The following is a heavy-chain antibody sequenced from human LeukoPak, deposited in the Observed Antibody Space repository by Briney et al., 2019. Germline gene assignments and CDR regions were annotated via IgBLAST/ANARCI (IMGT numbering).Heavy chain of an antibody. J-gene: IGHJ4*02. CDR2: INPNSGGT. CDR1: GCTFTGYY. V-gene: IGHV1-2*06. D-gene: IGHD2-15*01. CDR3: ASSTYGYCSGGSCPNTLDY. Sequence: ASVKVSCKASGCTFTGYYMHWVRQAPGQGLEWMGRINPNSGGTNYAQKFQGRVTMTRDASISTAYMELSRLRSDDTAVYYCASSTYGYCSGGSCPNTLDYWGQGTLVTVSS.